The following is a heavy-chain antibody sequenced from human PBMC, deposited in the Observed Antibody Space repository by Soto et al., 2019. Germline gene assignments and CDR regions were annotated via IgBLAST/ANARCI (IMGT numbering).Heavy chain of an antibody. D-gene: IGHD3-3*01. V-gene: IGHV5-51*01. CDR2: IYPGDSDT. CDR3: ARLKAYYDFWANNWFDP. Sequence: PGESLKISCKGSGYSFPKYYIGWVRQMPGKGLEWMGIIYPGDSDTRYSPSFQGQVTISADKSISTAYLQWSSLKASDTAMYYCARLKAYYDFWANNWFDPWGQGTLVTVSS. J-gene: IGHJ5*02. CDR1: GYSFPKYY.